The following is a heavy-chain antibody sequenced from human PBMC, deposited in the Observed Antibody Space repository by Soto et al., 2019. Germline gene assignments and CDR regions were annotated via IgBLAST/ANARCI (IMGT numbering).Heavy chain of an antibody. CDR1: GYTFTGYY. J-gene: IGHJ4*02. Sequence: AASVKVSCKASGYTFTGYYMHWVRQAPGQGLEWMGWINPNSGGTNYAQKFQGRVTMTRDTSISTAYMELSRLRSDDTAVYYCAITRGYGSGSFFDYWGQGTLVTVSS. V-gene: IGHV1-2*02. D-gene: IGHD3-10*01. CDR3: AITRGYGSGSFFDY. CDR2: INPNSGGT.